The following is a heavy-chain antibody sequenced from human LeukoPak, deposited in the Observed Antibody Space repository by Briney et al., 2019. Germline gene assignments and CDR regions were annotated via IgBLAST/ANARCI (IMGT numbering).Heavy chain of an antibody. CDR3: VKGDNDILTGYYNSFDY. J-gene: IGHJ4*02. D-gene: IGHD3-9*01. V-gene: IGHV3-23*01. CDR1: GFTFSSYA. Sequence: GGSLRLSCAASGFTFSSYAMSWVRQTPGKGLEWVSAISGSGGSTYYADSVKGRFTISRDNSRDTLYLQMSSLRAEDTALYYCVKGDNDILTGYYNSFDYWGQGTLVTVSS. CDR2: ISGSGGST.